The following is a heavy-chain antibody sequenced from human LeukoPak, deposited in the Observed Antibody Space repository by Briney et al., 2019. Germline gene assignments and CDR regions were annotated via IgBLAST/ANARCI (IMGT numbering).Heavy chain of an antibody. D-gene: IGHD3-10*01. CDR2: LVVGSGST. V-gene: IGHV1-58*02. CDR1: GFTFSSSA. Sequence: ASVKVSCKTSGFTFSSSAMQWVRQVRGQRLEWIGWLVVGSGSTKYAQKFQGRVTITRDMSTSTAYLELNSLTSEDTAVYYCAADRSFASGSYNWLDPWGQGTLVTVTS. J-gene: IGHJ5*02. CDR3: AADRSFASGSYNWLDP.